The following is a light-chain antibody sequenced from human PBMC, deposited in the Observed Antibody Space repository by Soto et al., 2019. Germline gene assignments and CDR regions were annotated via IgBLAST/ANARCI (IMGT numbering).Light chain of an antibody. CDR3: QKYDTVPWA. CDR1: QGIKKY. V-gene: IGKV1-27*01. CDR2: AAA. Sequence: DIQMTQSPSSLSASLGDRVTITCRASQGIKKYVAWYQQKPGKVPKLLIYAAASLQSGVPSRFSGSGSGTDFTLTISSLQPEDVATYYCQKYDTVPWAFGQGTKVDSK. J-gene: IGKJ1*01.